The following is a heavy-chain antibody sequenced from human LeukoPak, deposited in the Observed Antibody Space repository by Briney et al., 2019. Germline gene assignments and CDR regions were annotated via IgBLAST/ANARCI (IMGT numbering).Heavy chain of an antibody. D-gene: IGHD6-19*01. V-gene: IGHV4-34*01. J-gene: IGHJ5*02. CDR2: INHSGST. CDR3: ASGNIAVAGGNWYDP. Sequence: SETLSLTCAVYGGSFSGYYWSWIRQPPGKGLEWIGEINHSGSTNYNPSLKSRVTISVDTSKNQFSLKLSSVTAADTAVYYCASGNIAVAGGNWYDPWGQRTLVTVSS. CDR1: GGSFSGYY.